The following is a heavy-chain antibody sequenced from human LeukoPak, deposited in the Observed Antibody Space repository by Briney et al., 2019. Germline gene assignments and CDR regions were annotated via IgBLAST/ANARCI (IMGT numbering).Heavy chain of an antibody. D-gene: IGHD3-22*01. Sequence: SETLSLTCTVSGGSISSGSYYWSWIRQPAGKGLEWIGRIYTSGSTNYNPSLKSRVTISVDTSKNQFSLKLSSVTAADTAVYYCARVGRAYYYDSSGYLDYWGQGTLVTVSS. CDR3: ARVGRAYYYDSSGYLDY. CDR2: IYTSGST. CDR1: GGSISSGSYY. J-gene: IGHJ4*02. V-gene: IGHV4-61*02.